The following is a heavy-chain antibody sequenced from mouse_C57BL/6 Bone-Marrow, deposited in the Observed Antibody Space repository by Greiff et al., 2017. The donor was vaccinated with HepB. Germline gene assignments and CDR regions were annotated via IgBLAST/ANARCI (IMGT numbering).Heavy chain of an antibody. V-gene: IGHV1-61*01. CDR3: ARGVLLRLDY. Sequence: VQLQQPGAELVRPGSSVKLSCKASGYTFTSYWMDWVKQRPGQGLEWIGNIYPSDSETHYNQKFKDKATLTVDKSSSTAYMQLSSLTSEDSAVYYCARGVLLRLDYWGQGTTLTDSS. CDR2: IYPSDSET. D-gene: IGHD1-1*01. CDR1: GYTFTSYW. J-gene: IGHJ2*01.